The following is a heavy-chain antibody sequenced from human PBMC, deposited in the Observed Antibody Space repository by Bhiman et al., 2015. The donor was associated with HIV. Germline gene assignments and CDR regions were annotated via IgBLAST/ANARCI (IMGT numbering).Heavy chain of an antibody. CDR1: GFTFSSYS. CDR3: AKAQPGNWYSGSPLLWAEYFQH. V-gene: IGHV3-21*04. Sequence: EVQLVESGGGLVKPGGSLRLSCAASGFTFSSYSMNWVRQAPGKGLEWVSSISGSSSYIYYADSVKGRFTISRDNAKNSLYLQMNSLRAEDTALYYCAKAQPGNWYSGSPLLWAEYFQHWGQGTLVTVSS. J-gene: IGHJ1*01. D-gene: IGHD1-26*01. CDR2: ISGSSSYI.